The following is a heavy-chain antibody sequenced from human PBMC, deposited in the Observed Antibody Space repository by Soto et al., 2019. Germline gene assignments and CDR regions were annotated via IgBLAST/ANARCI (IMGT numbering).Heavy chain of an antibody. V-gene: IGHV3-23*01. CDR2: ISGSGGTK. J-gene: IGHJ4*02. CDR3: AKDTRLRLGDLLFDAFDS. CDR1: GFIFSSYG. D-gene: IGHD3-16*02. Sequence: EVQLLESGGGLVQPGGSLRLSCAASGFIFSSYGMSWVRQAPGKGPAWVSGISGSGGTKYYADSVKGRFTISRDNSKNILYLQMNSLRAEDTAIYYCAKDTRLRLGDLLFDAFDSWGQGTLVTVSS.